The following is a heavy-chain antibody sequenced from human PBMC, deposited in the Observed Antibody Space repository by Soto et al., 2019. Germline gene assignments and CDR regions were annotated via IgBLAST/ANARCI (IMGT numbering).Heavy chain of an antibody. CDR2: IYYSGNT. D-gene: IGHD2-21*02. J-gene: IGHJ4*02. CDR3: ARVGGGNLDFDS. Sequence: QVQLQESGPGLVKPSQDLSLTCTVSGGSISSGGDYWSWIRQRPGKGLEWIGFIYYSGNTYYNASPKSRLTISLDMSKNQFSLKLSSVTAADTAVYFCARVGGGNLDFDSWGQGTLVTVSS. V-gene: IGHV4-31*03. CDR1: GGSISSGGDY.